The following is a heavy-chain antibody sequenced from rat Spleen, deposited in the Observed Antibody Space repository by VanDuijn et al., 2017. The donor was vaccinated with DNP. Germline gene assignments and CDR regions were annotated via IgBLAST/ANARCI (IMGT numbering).Heavy chain of an antibody. D-gene: IGHD1-1*01. CDR2: ISTSGSRT. V-gene: IGHV5-25*01. Sequence: EVQLVESGGGSVQPGRSLKLSCAASGFTFSNYYMAWVRQAPKKGLEWVATISTSGSRTYYPDSVKGRFTISRDNAKSSLYLQMNSLKSEDTATYYCARHRDYYSGAYFDYWGQGVMVTVSS. J-gene: IGHJ2*01. CDR1: GFTFSNYY. CDR3: ARHRDYYSGAYFDY.